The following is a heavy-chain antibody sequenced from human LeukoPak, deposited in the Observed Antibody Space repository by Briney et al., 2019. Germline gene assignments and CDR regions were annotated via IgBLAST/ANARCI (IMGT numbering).Heavy chain of an antibody. CDR2: ISSSSSYI. V-gene: IGHV3-21*01. J-gene: IGHJ3*02. Sequence: PGGSVRLSCAASGFTFSSYSMIWVRQAPGKGLEWVSSISSSSSYIYYADPVKGRFTISRDNAKNSLYLQMNSLRAEDTAVYYCARDIVSSNWPRGFDIWGQGTMVTVSS. D-gene: IGHD6-13*01. CDR1: GFTFSSYS. CDR3: ARDIVSSNWPRGFDI.